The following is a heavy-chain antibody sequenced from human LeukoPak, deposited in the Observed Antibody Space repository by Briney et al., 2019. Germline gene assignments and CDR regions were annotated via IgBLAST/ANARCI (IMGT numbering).Heavy chain of an antibody. V-gene: IGHV4-59*08. CDR2: IYYSGST. CDR1: GGSISSYY. CDR3: ARRGGTYSYYFDY. D-gene: IGHD1-26*01. Sequence: PSETLSLTCTVSGGSISSYYWSWIRQPPGKGLEWIGYIYYSGSTNYNPSLKSRVTISVDTSKNQFSLKLSSVTAADTAVYYCARRGGTYSYYFDYWGQGTPVTVSS. J-gene: IGHJ4*02.